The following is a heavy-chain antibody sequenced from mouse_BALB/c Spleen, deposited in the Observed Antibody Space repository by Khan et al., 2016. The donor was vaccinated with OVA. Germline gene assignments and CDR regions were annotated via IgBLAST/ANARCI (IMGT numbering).Heavy chain of an antibody. Sequence: EVELVESGGGLVKPGGSLKLSCAASGFTFSDYYMYWVRQTPETRLEWVATISDGGSYTYYPDSVKGRFTISRDDVKNNLYLQMSSLKSEDTAMYYCARGFYGGPFTYWGQVTLVTVSA. D-gene: IGHD1-1*02. CDR3: ARGFYGGPFTY. CDR2: ISDGGSYT. V-gene: IGHV5-4*02. CDR1: GFTFSDYY. J-gene: IGHJ3*01.